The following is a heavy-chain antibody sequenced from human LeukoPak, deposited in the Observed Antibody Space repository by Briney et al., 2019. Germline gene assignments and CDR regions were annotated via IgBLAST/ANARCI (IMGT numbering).Heavy chain of an antibody. V-gene: IGHV3-74*01. CDR2: ISHDGSST. CDR3: ARASTGTRNGLDV. CDR1: GFTFSSYW. J-gene: IGHJ3*01. D-gene: IGHD1-1*01. Sequence: GGSLRLSCAASGFTFSSYWLHWVRQAPGKGLVWVSRISHDGSSTNSADSVKGRFTISRDNAKNTLYLQMDSLRAEDTAVYYCARASTGTRNGLDVWGQGTMVTVSS.